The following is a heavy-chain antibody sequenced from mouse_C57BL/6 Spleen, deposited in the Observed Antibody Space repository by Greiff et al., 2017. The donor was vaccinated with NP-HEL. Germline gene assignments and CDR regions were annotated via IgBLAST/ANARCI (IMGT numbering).Heavy chain of an antibody. J-gene: IGHJ3*01. V-gene: IGHV1-55*01. D-gene: IGHD2-4*01. Sequence: VQLQQPGAELVKPGASVKMSCKASGYTFTSYWITWVKQRPGQGLEWIGDIYPGSGSTNYNEKFKSKATLTVDTSSSTAYMQLSSLTSEDSAVYYCASYDYDGRWFAYWGQGTLVTVSA. CDR3: ASYDYDGRWFAY. CDR2: IYPGSGST. CDR1: GYTFTSYW.